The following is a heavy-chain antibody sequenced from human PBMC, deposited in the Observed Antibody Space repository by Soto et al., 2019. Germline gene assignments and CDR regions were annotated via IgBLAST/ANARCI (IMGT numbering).Heavy chain of an antibody. D-gene: IGHD3-22*01. CDR1: GFTFSSYG. Sequence: QVQLVESGGGVVQPGRSLRLSCAASGFTFSSYGMHWVRQAPGKGLEWVAVISYDGSNKYYADSVKGRFTISRDNYXXTXYXXMNSLRAEDTAVYSCAKISGYYYESSGLPDLGMDVWGQGTTVTVSS. J-gene: IGHJ6*02. CDR2: ISYDGSNK. CDR3: AKISGYYYESSGLPDLGMDV. V-gene: IGHV3-30*18.